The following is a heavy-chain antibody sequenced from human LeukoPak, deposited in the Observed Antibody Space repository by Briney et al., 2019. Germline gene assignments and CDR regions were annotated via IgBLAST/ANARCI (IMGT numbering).Heavy chain of an antibody. D-gene: IGHD6-13*01. CDR1: GFTFSSDA. CDR3: ARVGYSSSWHSGSAFDI. V-gene: IGHV3-23*01. CDR2: ISSSGGST. Sequence: GGSLRLSCAASGFTFSSDAMRWVRQAPGKGLEWVSAISSSGGSTYYADSVRGRFIISRDSSKNTLYLQMSSLRAEDTAVYYCARVGYSSSWHSGSAFDIWGQGTMVTVSS. J-gene: IGHJ3*02.